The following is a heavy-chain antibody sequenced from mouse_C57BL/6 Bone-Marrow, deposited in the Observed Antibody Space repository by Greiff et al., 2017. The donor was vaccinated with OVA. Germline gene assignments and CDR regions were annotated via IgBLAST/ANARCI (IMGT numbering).Heavy chain of an antibody. CDR1: GFTFSDAW. V-gene: IGHV6-6*01. Sequence: EVKLVESGGGLVQPGGSMKLSCAASGFTFSDAWMDWVRQSPEKGLEWVAEIRNKANNHATYYAESVKGRFTISRDDSKSSVYLQMNSLRAEDTGIYYCTSYYDYGYWYFDVWGTGTTVTVSS. CDR2: IRNKANNHAT. J-gene: IGHJ1*03. D-gene: IGHD2-4*01. CDR3: TSYYDYGYWYFDV.